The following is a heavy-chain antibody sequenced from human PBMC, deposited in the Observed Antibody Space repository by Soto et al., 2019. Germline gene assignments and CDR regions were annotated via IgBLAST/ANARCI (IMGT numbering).Heavy chain of an antibody. CDR3: ARGSRMMRRYDILTGYDYYYYMDV. V-gene: IGHV4-59*01. Sequence: SETLSLTCTVSGGSISSYYWSWIRQPPGKGLEWIGYIYYSGSTNYNPSLKSRVTISVDTSKNQFSLKLSSVTAADTAVYYCARGSRMMRRYDILTGYDYYYYMDVWGKGTTVTVSS. D-gene: IGHD3-9*01. J-gene: IGHJ6*03. CDR1: GGSISSYY. CDR2: IYYSGST.